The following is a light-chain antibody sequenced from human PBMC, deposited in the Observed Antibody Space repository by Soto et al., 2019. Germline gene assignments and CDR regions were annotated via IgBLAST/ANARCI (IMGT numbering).Light chain of an antibody. CDR3: QQYGALPYT. Sequence: DIVLTQSPGTLSLSPGERATLSCRASQSVSSSYFAWYQQKPGQAPRLLIYAASRRASGIPDRFSGSGSGTDFTLTINRLETEDFAVYYCQQYGALPYTFGQGTKLEIK. J-gene: IGKJ2*01. CDR1: QSVSSSY. CDR2: AAS. V-gene: IGKV3-20*01.